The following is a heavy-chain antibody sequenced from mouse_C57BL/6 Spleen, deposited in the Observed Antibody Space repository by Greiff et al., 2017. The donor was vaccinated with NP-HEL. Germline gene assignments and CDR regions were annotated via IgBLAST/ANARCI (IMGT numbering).Heavy chain of an antibody. CDR1: GYAFSSYW. CDR3: ARDYYYGSSFFFDY. Sequence: VQLQQSGAELVKPGASVKISCKASGYAFSSYWMNWVKQRPGKGLEWIGQIYPGDGDTSSNGQFKGQAPLTADKSSSTAYMQLSSLTSEDSAVYFCARDYYYGSSFFFDYRGQGTTLTVSS. V-gene: IGHV1-80*01. J-gene: IGHJ2*01. D-gene: IGHD1-1*01. CDR2: IYPGDGDT.